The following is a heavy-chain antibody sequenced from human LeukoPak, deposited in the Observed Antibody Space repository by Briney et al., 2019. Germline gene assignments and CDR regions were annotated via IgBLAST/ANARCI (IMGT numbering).Heavy chain of an antibody. CDR1: GYTFTGYY. V-gene: IGHV1-2*02. CDR3: ARDRYGDTIFGVAPYAFDI. CDR2: INPNSGGT. J-gene: IGHJ3*02. Sequence: ASVKVSCKASGYTFTGYYMHWVRQAPGQGLEWMGWINPNSGGTNYAQKFQGRVTMTRDTSISTAYMELSRLRSGDTAVCYCARDRYGDTIFGVAPYAFDIWGQGTMVTVSS. D-gene: IGHD3-3*01.